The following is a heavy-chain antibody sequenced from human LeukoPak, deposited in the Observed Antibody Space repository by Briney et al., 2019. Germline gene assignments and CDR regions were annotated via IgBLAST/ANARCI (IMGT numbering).Heavy chain of an antibody. CDR1: GYTFTTYG. J-gene: IGHJ3*01. CDR2: GSGNSGNT. CDR3: AIDFYHSGTNWYDVFDV. V-gene: IGHV1-18*01. D-gene: IGHD1-1*01. Sequence: ASVKVSCKASGYTFTTYGISWVRQAPGQGLEWMGWGSGNSGNTNYAQKLQGRVTMTTDTSTKTAYIELRSLRSDDTAVYYCAIDFYHSGTNWYDVFDVWGQGTMVTASS.